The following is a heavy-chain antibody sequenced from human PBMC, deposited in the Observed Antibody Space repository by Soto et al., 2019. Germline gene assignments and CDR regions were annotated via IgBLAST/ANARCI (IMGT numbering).Heavy chain of an antibody. CDR2: IYYSGST. V-gene: IGHV4-59*01. CDR3: ASIPTECAY. Sequence: SQIQSLPWTVAWGSIISYYWSWIRQHPGKGLEWIGYIYYSGSTNYNPSLKSRVTISVDTSKNQFSLKLSSVTAADTAVYYCASIPTECAYWVKGTLVPVSS. J-gene: IGHJ4*02. CDR1: WGSIISYY. D-gene: IGHD2-21*01.